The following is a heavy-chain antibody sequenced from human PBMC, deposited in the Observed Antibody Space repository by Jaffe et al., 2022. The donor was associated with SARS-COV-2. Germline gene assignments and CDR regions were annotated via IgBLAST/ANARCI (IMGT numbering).Heavy chain of an antibody. D-gene: IGHD1-26*01. CDR1: GGTFSSYG. J-gene: IGHJ3*02. CDR2: IVPIFGTP. Sequence: QVQLVQSGAEVKKPGSSVKVSCKASGGTFSSYGISWVRQAPGQGLEWMGGIVPIFGTPNYAQKFQGRVTITADESTSTAYMELSSLRYEDTAVYYCARDRSRDEGSLNSGTYLDAFDIWGQGTMVTVSS. CDR3: ARDRSRDEGSLNSGTYLDAFDI. V-gene: IGHV1-69*01.